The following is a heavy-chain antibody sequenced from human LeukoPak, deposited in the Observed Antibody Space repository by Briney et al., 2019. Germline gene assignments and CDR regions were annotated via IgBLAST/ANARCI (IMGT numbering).Heavy chain of an antibody. CDR1: GFTFSNNY. CDR3: STRVY. V-gene: IGHV3-66*01. CDR2: IYSDGSA. J-gene: IGHJ4*02. Sequence: PGGSLRLSCAASGFTFSNNYMSWVRQAPGKGLEGVSVIYSDGSAHYADSVRGRFTISRDNSKNTLYLQMNSLRAEDTAVYYCSTRVYWGQGTLVTVSS.